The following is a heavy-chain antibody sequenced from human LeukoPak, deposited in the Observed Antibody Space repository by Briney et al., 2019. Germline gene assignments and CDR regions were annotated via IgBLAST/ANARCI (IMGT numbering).Heavy chain of an antibody. J-gene: IGHJ4*02. CDR1: GITVSTNY. CDR2: ISSSSGTI. Sequence: GGSLRLSCAASGITVSTNYMSRVRQAPGKGLEWVSYISSSSGTIYYADSVKGRFTISRDNAKNSLYMQMNSLRDEDTAVYYCARVEMATTRDFDYWGQGTLVTVSS. CDR3: ARVEMATTRDFDY. D-gene: IGHD5-24*01. V-gene: IGHV3-48*02.